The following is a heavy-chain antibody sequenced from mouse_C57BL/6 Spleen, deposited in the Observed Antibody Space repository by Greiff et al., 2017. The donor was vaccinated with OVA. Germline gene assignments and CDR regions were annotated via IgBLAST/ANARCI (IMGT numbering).Heavy chain of an antibody. CDR1: GYTFTSYW. Sequence: QVQLKQPGAELVRPGSSVKLSCKASGYTFTSYWMHWVKQRPIQGLEWIGNIDPSDSETHYNQKFKDKATLTVDKSSSTAYMQLSSLTSEDSAVYYCARRDYYGSDYWGQGTTLTVSS. V-gene: IGHV1-52*01. CDR2: IDPSDSET. J-gene: IGHJ2*01. D-gene: IGHD1-1*01. CDR3: ARRDYYGSDY.